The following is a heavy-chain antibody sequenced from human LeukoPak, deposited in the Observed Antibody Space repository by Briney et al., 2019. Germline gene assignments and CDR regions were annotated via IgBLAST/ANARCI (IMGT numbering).Heavy chain of an antibody. V-gene: IGHV1-69*13. CDR1: GGTFSSYA. CDR2: IIPIFGTA. CDR3: ARTVWGEGIDY. J-gene: IGHJ4*02. Sequence: GASVKVSCKASGGTFSSYAISWVRQAPGQGLEWMGGIIPIFGTANYAQKFQGRVTITADESTSTAYMELNSLRSEDTAVYYCARTVWGEGIDYWGQGTLVTVSS. D-gene: IGHD3-10*01.